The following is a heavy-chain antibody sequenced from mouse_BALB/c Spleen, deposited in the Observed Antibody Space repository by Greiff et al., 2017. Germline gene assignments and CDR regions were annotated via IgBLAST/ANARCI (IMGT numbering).Heavy chain of an antibody. V-gene: IGHV5-9-3*01. Sequence: EVKLQESGGGLVKPGGSLKLSCAASGFTFSSYAMSWVRQIPEKRLEWVATISSGGSYTYYPDSVKGRFTISRDNAKNTLYLQMSSLRSEDTAMYYCARQGTTVVAPGDYWGQGTTLTVSS. D-gene: IGHD1-1*01. CDR2: ISSGGSYT. CDR1: GFTFSSYA. CDR3: ARQGTTVVAPGDY. J-gene: IGHJ2*01.